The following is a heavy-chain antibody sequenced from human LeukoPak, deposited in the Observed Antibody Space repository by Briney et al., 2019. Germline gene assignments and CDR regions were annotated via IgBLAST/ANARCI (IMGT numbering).Heavy chain of an antibody. J-gene: IGHJ2*01. CDR2: IYTSGST. V-gene: IGHV4-4*07. CDR3: ASDKQQLVHLRQAASGSGSWYFDL. Sequence: SETLSLTCTVSGGSISSYYWSWLRQPAGKGLEWIGRIYTSGSTNYNPSLKSRVTMSVDTSKNQFSLKLSSVTAADTAVYYCASDKQQLVHLRQAASGSGSWYFDLWGRGTLVTVSS. CDR1: GGSISSYY. D-gene: IGHD6-13*01.